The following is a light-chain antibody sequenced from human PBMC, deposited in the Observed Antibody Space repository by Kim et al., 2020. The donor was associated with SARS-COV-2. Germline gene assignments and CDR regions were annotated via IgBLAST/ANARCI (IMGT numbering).Light chain of an antibody. CDR3: QHYNNWLTWT. CDR1: QGVSSN. V-gene: IGKV3-15*01. J-gene: IGKJ1*01. Sequence: SPGERATLSCRASQGVSSNLAWYQQKPGQAPRLLIYGASTRATGIPARFSGSGSGTEFTLTISSLQSEDFAVYYCQHYNNWLTWTFGQGTKVDIK. CDR2: GAS.